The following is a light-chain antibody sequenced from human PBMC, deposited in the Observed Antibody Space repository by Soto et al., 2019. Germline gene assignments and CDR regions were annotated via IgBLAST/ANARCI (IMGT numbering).Light chain of an antibody. CDR2: DNI. J-gene: IGLJ1*01. CDR1: SSNIGNNY. CDR3: GTWDSRLSARV. V-gene: IGLV1-51*01. Sequence: QSVLTQPPSVSAAPGQKVTISCSGSSSNIGNNYVSWYQHLPGTAPKLLIHDNIKRPSGIPDRFSGSKSGTSAILGITGLQTGDEADYYCGTWDSRLSARVFGTGTKV.